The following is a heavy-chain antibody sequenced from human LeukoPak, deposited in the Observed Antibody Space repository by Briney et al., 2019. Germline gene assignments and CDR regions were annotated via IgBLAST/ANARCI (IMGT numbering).Heavy chain of an antibody. CDR3: ASGYYDSSGGGSPLDY. CDR1: GDSFTNYA. V-gene: IGHV1-18*01. Sequence: ASVTVSCTASGDSFTNYAITWVRQAPGQGLEWMGWISGYNGNTDYAQNLQGRVTMTTDTSTNTAYMELRSLRSDDTAVYYCASGYYDSSGGGSPLDYWGQGTLVTVSS. D-gene: IGHD3-22*01. J-gene: IGHJ4*02. CDR2: ISGYNGNT.